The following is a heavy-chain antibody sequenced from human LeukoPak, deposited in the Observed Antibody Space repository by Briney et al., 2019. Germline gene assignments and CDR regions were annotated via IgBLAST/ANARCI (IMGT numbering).Heavy chain of an antibody. Sequence: GGSLRLSCAASGFTVSSNYISWVRQAPGKGLEWVSVICSGGTTYYADSVKGRFTVSRDNSRNTLYLQMNSLRAEDTAVYYCAKGGDGDYFDYWGQGTLVTVSS. CDR3: AKGGDGDYFDY. CDR2: ICSGGTT. V-gene: IGHV3-66*01. J-gene: IGHJ4*02. CDR1: GFTVSSNY. D-gene: IGHD2-21*01.